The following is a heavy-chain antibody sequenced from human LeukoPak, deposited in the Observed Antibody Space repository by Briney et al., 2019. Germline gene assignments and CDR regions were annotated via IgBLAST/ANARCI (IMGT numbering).Heavy chain of an antibody. D-gene: IGHD3-16*01. V-gene: IGHV3-11*03. CDR3: ARMGADNWFDP. CDR2: ISSSGSYT. Sequence: GGSLRLSCAASGFTFSDYYMSWIRQAPGKGLEWVSYISSSGSYTNYADSVKGRFTISRDNAKNSLYLQMNSLRAEDTAVYYCARMGADNWFDPWGQGTLVTVSS. J-gene: IGHJ5*02. CDR1: GFTFSDYY.